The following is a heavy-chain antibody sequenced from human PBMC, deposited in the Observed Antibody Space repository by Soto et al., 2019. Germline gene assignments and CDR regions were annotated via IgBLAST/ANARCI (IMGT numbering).Heavy chain of an antibody. CDR3: ARHDSVDYYYGMDV. Sequence: SETLSLTCTVSGGSISSSSYYWGWIRQPPGKGLEWIGSIYYSGSTYYNPSLKSRVTISVDTSKNQFSLKLSSVTAADTAVYYCARHDSVDYYYGMDVWGQGTTVTSP. CDR1: GGSISSSSYY. V-gene: IGHV4-39*01. D-gene: IGHD5-18*01. CDR2: IYYSGST. J-gene: IGHJ6*02.